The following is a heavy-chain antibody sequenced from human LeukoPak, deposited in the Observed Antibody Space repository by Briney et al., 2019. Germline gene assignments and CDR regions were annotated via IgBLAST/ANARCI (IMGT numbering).Heavy chain of an antibody. CDR2: INHSGST. Sequence: SETLSLTCAVYGGSFSGYYWSWIRQPPGKGLEWIGEINHSGSTNYNPSLKSRVTISVDKSKNQFSLKLSSVTAADTAVYYCAREVYGSGSSYYFDYWGQGTLVTVSS. J-gene: IGHJ4*02. CDR1: GGSFSGYY. D-gene: IGHD3-10*01. CDR3: AREVYGSGSSYYFDY. V-gene: IGHV4-34*01.